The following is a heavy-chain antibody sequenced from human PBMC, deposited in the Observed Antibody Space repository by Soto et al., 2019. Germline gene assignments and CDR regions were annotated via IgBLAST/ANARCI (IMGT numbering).Heavy chain of an antibody. D-gene: IGHD4-17*01. Sequence: GGSLRLSCAASGFTFSDSYMSWIRRAPGKGLEWVSHIGHSGSTIFYADSVRGRFTISRDNAKSSVYLLMSRLRAAAPAAYSSASVDFAGDYVYFAYWGQGARVT. CDR3: ASVDFAGDYVYFAY. V-gene: IGHV3-11*04. CDR1: GFTFSDSY. CDR2: IGHSGSTI. J-gene: IGHJ4*02.